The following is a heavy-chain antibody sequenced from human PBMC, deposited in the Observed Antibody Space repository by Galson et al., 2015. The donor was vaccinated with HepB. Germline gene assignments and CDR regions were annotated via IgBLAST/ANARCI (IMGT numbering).Heavy chain of an antibody. J-gene: IGHJ6*02. D-gene: IGHD3-22*01. CDR1: GYTFTSHY. CDR2: INPSGGST. CDR3: ARGLDHYYDSSGYYAQYYYGMDV. V-gene: IGHV1-46*01. Sequence: SVKVSCKASGYTFTSHYMHWVRQAPGQGLEWMGIINPSGGSTSYAQKFQGRVTMTRDTSTSTVYMELSSLRSEDTAVYYCARGLDHYYDSSGYYAQYYYGMDVWGQGTTVTVSS.